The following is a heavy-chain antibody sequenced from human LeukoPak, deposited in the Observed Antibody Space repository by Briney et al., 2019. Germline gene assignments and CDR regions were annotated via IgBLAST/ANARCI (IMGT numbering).Heavy chain of an antibody. Sequence: GGSLRLSCVASGFTFSRHWMAWVRQAPGKGLEWVANIKKDGREIYYMDSVKGRFTISRDSSKNTLFLQMNRLRPEDAAVYYCAKAPVTTCRGAFCYPFDYWGLGTLVTVSS. CDR1: GFTFSRHW. V-gene: IGHV3-7*03. J-gene: IGHJ4*02. CDR3: AKAPVTTCRGAFCYPFDY. CDR2: IKKDGREI. D-gene: IGHD2-15*01.